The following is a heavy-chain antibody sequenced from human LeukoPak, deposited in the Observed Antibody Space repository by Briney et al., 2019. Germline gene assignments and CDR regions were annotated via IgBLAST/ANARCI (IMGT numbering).Heavy chain of an antibody. D-gene: IGHD3-22*01. V-gene: IGHV3-7*01. CDR3: ARDANYYDSRGENYFNY. CDR2: IKRDGSDT. Sequence: PGGSLRLSCAASGFAFSSYWMSWVRQAPGKGLEWVANIKRDGSDTYYVDSVKGRFTIPRDNAKNSLYLQLNSLRAEDTAVYYCARDANYYDSRGENYFNYWGQGTLVTVSS. CDR1: GFAFSSYW. J-gene: IGHJ4*02.